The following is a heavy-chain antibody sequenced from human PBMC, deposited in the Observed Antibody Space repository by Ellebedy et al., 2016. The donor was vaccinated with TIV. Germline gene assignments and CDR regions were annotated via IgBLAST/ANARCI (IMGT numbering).Heavy chain of an antibody. CDR2: ISGSGGST. J-gene: IGHJ4*02. Sequence: GGSLRLXCAASGFTFSSYAMSWVRQAPGKGLEWVSAISGSGGSTYYADSVKGRFTISRDNSKNTLYLQMNSLRAEDTAVYYCAKEETYYYGSGSPPIDYWGQGTLVTVSS. CDR3: AKEETYYYGSGSPPIDY. CDR1: GFTFSSYA. D-gene: IGHD3-10*01. V-gene: IGHV3-23*01.